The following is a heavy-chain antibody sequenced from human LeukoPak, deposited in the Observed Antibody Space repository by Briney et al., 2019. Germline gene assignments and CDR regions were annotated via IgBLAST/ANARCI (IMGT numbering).Heavy chain of an antibody. CDR1: GFTFSSYS. D-gene: IGHD3-10*01. Sequence: GGSLRLSCAASGFTFSSYSMNWVRQAPGKGLEWVSYISSSSSTIYYADSVKGRFTISRDNAKNTLYLQMNSLRAEDTAVYYCARHLNYYLDYWGQGTLVTVSS. J-gene: IGHJ4*02. CDR3: ARHLNYYLDY. CDR2: ISSSSSTI. V-gene: IGHV3-48*04.